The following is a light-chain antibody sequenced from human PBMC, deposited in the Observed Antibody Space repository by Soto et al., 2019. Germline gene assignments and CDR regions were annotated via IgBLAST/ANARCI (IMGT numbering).Light chain of an antibody. Sequence: HAVVTQEPSLTVSPGGTVTLTCGSSTGTVTSGHYPYWFHQKPGQAPRTLVYNTSDKHSWTPARFSGSLLGGKAALTLSGAQPEDEADFYCLLSYSGARVFGGGTQLTVL. V-gene: IGLV7-46*01. CDR1: TGTVTSGHY. CDR3: LLSYSGARV. J-gene: IGLJ3*02. CDR2: NTS.